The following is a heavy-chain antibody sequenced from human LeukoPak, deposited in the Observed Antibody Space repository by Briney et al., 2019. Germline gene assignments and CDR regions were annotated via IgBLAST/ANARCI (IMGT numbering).Heavy chain of an antibody. CDR1: GDSISTSNSY. CDR3: ARQTGSGLFTLP. J-gene: IGHJ4*02. Sequence: PSETLSLTCTVSGDSISTSNSYWGWIRQPPGKGLEWIGSIYYSGNTYYNASLKSRVTISVDTSKNQFSLKFTSVTAADTAVYYCARQTGSGLFTLPGGQGTLVTVAS. CDR2: IYYSGNT. D-gene: IGHD3-10*01. V-gene: IGHV4-39*01.